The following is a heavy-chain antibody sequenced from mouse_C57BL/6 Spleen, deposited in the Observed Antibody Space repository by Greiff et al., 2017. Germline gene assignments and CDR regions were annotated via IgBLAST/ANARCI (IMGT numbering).Heavy chain of an antibody. CDR3: AREGRDGYYVPFAY. CDR2: INPNNGGT. D-gene: IGHD2-3*01. V-gene: IGHV1-22*01. J-gene: IGHJ3*01. Sequence: VQLQQSGPELVKPGASVQMSCKASGYTFTDYNLHWVKQSHGKSLEWIGYINPNNGGTSYNQKFKGKATLTVNKSSSTAYMELRSLTSEDSAVYYCAREGRDGYYVPFAYWGQGTLVTVSA. CDR1: GYTFTDYN.